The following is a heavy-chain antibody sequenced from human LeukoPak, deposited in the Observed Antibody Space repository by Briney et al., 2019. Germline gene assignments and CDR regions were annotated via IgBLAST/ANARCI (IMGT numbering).Heavy chain of an antibody. D-gene: IGHD4-23*01. V-gene: IGHV3-48*04. Sequence: PGGSLRLSCAASGFTFSSYSMNWVRQAPGKGLEWVSYISSSSSTIYYADSVKGRFTISRDNAKNSLYLQMNSLRAEDTAVYYCTRDLDYGGRGLDSWGQGTLVIVSS. CDR2: ISSSSSTI. J-gene: IGHJ4*02. CDR1: GFTFSSYS. CDR3: TRDLDYGGRGLDS.